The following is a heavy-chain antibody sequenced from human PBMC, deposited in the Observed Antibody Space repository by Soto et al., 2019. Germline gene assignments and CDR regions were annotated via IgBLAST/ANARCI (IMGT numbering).Heavy chain of an antibody. CDR3: ATSIFSGGITGTTLRLRYFDY. CDR2: ISGSGGST. Sequence: EVQLLESGGGLVQPGGSLRLSCAASGFTFSSYAMSWVRQAPGKGLEWVSAISGSGGSTYYADSVKGRFTISRDNSKNTLYLQMNSLRAEDTAVYYCATSIFSGGITGTTLRLRYFDYWGQGTLVTVSS. D-gene: IGHD1-7*01. J-gene: IGHJ4*02. V-gene: IGHV3-23*01. CDR1: GFTFSSYA.